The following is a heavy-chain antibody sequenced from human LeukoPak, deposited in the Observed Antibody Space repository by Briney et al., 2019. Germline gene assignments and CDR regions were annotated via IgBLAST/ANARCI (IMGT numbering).Heavy chain of an antibody. D-gene: IGHD6-13*01. CDR1: GYSFTSYW. CDR3: ARGGPYSSSWYRPSY. Sequence: GESLKISCKGSGYSFTSYWIGWVRQMPGKGLEWMGIIYPGDSDTRYSPSFQGQVTISDDKSISTAYLQWSSLKASDTAMYYCARGGPYSSSWYRPSYWGQGTLVTVSS. CDR2: IYPGDSDT. J-gene: IGHJ4*02. V-gene: IGHV5-51*01.